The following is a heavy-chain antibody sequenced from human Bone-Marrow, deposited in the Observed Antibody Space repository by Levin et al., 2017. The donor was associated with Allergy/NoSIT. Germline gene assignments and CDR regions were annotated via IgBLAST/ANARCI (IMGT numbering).Heavy chain of an antibody. CDR2: IKSRIDGGIT. V-gene: IGHV3-15*01. Sequence: PGGSLRLSCAASGFTVNNAWVTWVRQAPGKGLEWVGRIKSRIDGGITDYAAPVKGRFTISRDDSGNTVSLEMSSLKTEDTAVYYCTTAGAWREDFSEFWGQGSLVTVSS. J-gene: IGHJ4*02. CDR1: GFTVNNAW. D-gene: IGHD1-26*01. CDR3: TTAGAWREDFSEF.